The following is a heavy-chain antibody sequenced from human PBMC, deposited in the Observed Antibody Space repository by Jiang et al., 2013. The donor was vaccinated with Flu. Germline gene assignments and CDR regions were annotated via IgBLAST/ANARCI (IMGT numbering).Heavy chain of an antibody. CDR3: ARDPDLAGAFFDY. D-gene: IGHD3-3*02. J-gene: IGHJ4*02. CDR1: GYVFVDKY. Sequence: GAEVKKPGASVKVSCKASGYVFVDKYIHWVRQAPGQGLEWMGWINPKTGVTKYAWKFRGRVTMTTDTSTDTAYMDLSRLTSDDTALYYCARDPDLAGAFFDYWGQGTLVTVSS. V-gene: IGHV1-2*02. CDR2: INPKTGVT.